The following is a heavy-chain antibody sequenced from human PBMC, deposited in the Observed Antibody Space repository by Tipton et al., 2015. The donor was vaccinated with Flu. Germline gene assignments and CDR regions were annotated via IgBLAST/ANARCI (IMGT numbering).Heavy chain of an antibody. Sequence: SLRLSCSASGFTFDEYGMSWVRQAPGKGLEWVAGINWNGNSLGYADSVKGRFTIARDNARNSLYLQMNGLTADDSALYYCAKEVFTSSWYGDPFDSWGQGTLVIVSS. D-gene: IGHD6-13*01. V-gene: IGHV3-20*04. J-gene: IGHJ4*02. CDR2: INWNGNSL. CDR1: GFTFDEYG. CDR3: AKEVFTSSWYGDPFDS.